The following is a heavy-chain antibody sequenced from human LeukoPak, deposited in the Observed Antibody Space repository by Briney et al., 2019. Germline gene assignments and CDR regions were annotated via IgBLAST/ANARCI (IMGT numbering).Heavy chain of an antibody. CDR2: IYSGGST. J-gene: IGHJ4*02. CDR3: ARDLGASRPGSGYYDY. Sequence: PGGSLRLSCAASGFTVSSNYMSWVRQAPGKGLEWVSVIYSGGSTYYADSVKGRFTISRDNSKNTLYLQMNSLRAEDTAVYYCARDLGASRPGSGYYDYWGQGTLVTVSS. D-gene: IGHD3-22*01. V-gene: IGHV3-66*01. CDR1: GFTVSSNY.